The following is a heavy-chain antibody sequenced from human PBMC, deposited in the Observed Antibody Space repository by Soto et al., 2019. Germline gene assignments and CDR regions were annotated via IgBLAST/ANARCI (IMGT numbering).Heavy chain of an antibody. J-gene: IGHJ6*03. V-gene: IGHV4-4*02. CDR2: IYHSGST. CDR3: AREGVYCSGGSCYSPHYYYYYMDV. D-gene: IGHD2-15*01. CDR1: SGSISSSNW. Sequence: SETLSLTCAVSSGSISSSNWWSWVRQPPGKGLEWIGEIYHSGSTNYNPSLKSRVTISVDKSKNQFSLKLSSVTAADTAVYYCAREGVYCSGGSCYSPHYYYYYMDVWGKGTTVTVS.